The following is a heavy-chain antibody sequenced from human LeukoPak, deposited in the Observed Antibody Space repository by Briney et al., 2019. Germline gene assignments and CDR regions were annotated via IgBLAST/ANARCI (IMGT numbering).Heavy chain of an antibody. CDR2: ISAYNGDT. D-gene: IGHD6-19*01. J-gene: IGHJ4*02. V-gene: IGHV1-18*01. CDR1: GYTFTIYG. Sequence: ASVKVSFKASGYTFTIYGISWVRQAPGQGLEWMGWISAYNGDTNYAQKLQGRVTMTTDTSTSTAYMELRSLRSDDTAVYYCARVSREWLPPYPDYWGQGTLVTVSS. CDR3: ARVSREWLPPYPDY.